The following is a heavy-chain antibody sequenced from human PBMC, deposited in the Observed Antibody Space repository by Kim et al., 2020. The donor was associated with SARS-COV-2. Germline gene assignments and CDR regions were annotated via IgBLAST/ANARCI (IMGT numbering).Heavy chain of an antibody. Sequence: YADSVQGRFIISRDNSKNTLYLQMNSLRADDTAVYFCASRGVAARLWYFDYWGHGTLVTVSS. V-gene: IGHV3-53*01. D-gene: IGHD6-6*01. J-gene: IGHJ4*01. CDR3: ASRGVAARLWYFDY.